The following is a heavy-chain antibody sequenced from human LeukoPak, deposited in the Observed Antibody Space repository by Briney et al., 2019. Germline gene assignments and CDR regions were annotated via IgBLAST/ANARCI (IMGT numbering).Heavy chain of an antibody. CDR1: GGSISTYY. J-gene: IGHJ3*02. CDR3: ARWVTTRGTFDI. CDR2: IYTSGST. V-gene: IGHV4-4*07. Sequence: SETLSLTCTVSGGSISTYYWIWIRQPAGKGLEWIGRIYTSGSTNYNSSLKSRVTLSLDTSKNQFSLKLISVTAADTAVYYCARWVTTRGTFDIWGQGTMVTVSS. D-gene: IGHD1-1*01.